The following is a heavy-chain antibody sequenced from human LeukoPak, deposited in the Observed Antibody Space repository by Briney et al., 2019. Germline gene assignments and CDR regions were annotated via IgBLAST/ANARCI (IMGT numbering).Heavy chain of an antibody. J-gene: IGHJ4*02. D-gene: IGHD1-7*01. CDR1: GFTFSRYW. V-gene: IGHV3-7*01. Sequence: GGSLRLSCAASGFTFSRYWMSWVRQAPGEGLEWVASIKEDGGEKYYVDSVKGRFTISRDNAKNSLSLQMNSLRAEDTAVYYCARSRSITGTALAWYFFDYWGQGTLVTVSS. CDR3: ARSRSITGTALAWYFFDY. CDR2: IKEDGGEK.